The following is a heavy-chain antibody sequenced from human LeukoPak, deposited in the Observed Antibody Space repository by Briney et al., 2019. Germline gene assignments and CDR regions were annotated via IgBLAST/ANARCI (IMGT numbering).Heavy chain of an antibody. V-gene: IGHV3-53*01. J-gene: IGHJ4*02. CDR3: ARAVGYCRGGSCYAYYFDY. Sequence: SGGSRRLSCAPSGFTVSSIYMNWVRQAPGKGLEWASVNYRGGSTYYADFVKGRFTISRDNSKNTLYLQMNSLRVEDTAVYYCARAVGYCRGGSCYAYYFDYWGQGTLVTVSS. CDR1: GFTVSSIY. CDR2: NYRGGST. D-gene: IGHD2-15*01.